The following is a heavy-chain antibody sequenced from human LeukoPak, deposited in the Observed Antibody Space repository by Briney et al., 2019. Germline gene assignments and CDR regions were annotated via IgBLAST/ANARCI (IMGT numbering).Heavy chain of an antibody. CDR3: ARSGRGTIFGVLAYYLDY. CDR1: GGSISSSSYY. D-gene: IGHD3-3*01. J-gene: IGHJ4*02. CDR2: IYYSGST. Sequence: SETLSLTCTVSGGSISSSSYYWGWIRQPPGKGLEWIGSIYYSGSTYYNPSLKSRVTISVDTSKNQFSLKLSSVTAADTAVYYCARSGRGTIFGVLAYYLDYWGQGTLVTVSS. V-gene: IGHV4-39*01.